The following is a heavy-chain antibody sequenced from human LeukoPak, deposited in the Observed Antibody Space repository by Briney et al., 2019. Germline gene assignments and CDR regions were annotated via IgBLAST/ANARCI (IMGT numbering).Heavy chain of an antibody. CDR3: VRDLYTTIQGFDY. Sequence: GGSLRLSCAASGYSFNNYHMNWVRQAPGKGLEWVSYISRSGDSTSYADSVKGRFTISRDNAGNSVFLLLNSLRAEDTAVYYCVRDLYTTIQGFDYWGQGALVTVSS. CDR1: GYSFNNYH. V-gene: IGHV3-48*01. CDR2: ISRSGDST. D-gene: IGHD5-24*01. J-gene: IGHJ4*02.